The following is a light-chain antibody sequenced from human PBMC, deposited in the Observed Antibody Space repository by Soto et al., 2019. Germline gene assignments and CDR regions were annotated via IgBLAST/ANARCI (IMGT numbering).Light chain of an antibody. J-gene: IGKJ2*01. CDR2: DAS. CDR1: QDISNY. CDR3: QQYDNLPLYT. V-gene: IGKV1-33*01. Sequence: DIPMTQSPSSLSASVGDRVTITCQASQDISNYVNWYQQKPGKAPKLLIYDASNLETGVPSRFSGSGSGTDFTFTISSLQPEDIATYYCQQYDNLPLYTFGQGTKLEIK.